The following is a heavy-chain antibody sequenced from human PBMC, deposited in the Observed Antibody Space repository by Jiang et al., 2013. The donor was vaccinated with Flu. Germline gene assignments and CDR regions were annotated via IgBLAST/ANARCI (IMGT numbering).Heavy chain of an antibody. CDR1: GGSISSYY. V-gene: IGHV4-59*08. Sequence: GSGLVKPSETLSLTCTVSGGSISSYYWSWIRQPPGKGLEWIGYIYYSGSTNYNPSLKSRVTISVDTSKNQFSLKLSSVTAADTAVYYCARLHWPFYGMDVWGQGTTVTVSS. J-gene: IGHJ6*02. CDR3: ARLHWPFYGMDV. CDR2: IYYSGST.